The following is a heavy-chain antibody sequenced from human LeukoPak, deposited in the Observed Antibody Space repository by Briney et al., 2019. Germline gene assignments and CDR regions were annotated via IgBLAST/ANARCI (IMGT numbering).Heavy chain of an antibody. CDR3: ARVYRYCSSTSCSSGLIYYCGMDV. D-gene: IGHD2-2*01. CDR1: GYTFTGYY. CDR2: IIPILGIA. Sequence: ASVKVSCKASGYTFTGYYMHWVRQAPGQGLEWMGRIIPILGIANYAQKFQGRVTITADKSTSTAYMELSSLRSEDTAVYYCARVYRYCSSTSCSSGLIYYCGMDVWGQGTTVTVSS. J-gene: IGHJ6*02. V-gene: IGHV1-69*04.